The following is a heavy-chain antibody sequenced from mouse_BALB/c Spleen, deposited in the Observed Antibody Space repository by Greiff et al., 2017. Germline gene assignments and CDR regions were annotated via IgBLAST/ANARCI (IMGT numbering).Heavy chain of an antibody. Sequence: VQGVESGPGLVAPSQSLSITCTVSGFSLTGYGVNWVRQPPGKGLEWLGMIWGDGSTDYNSALKSRLSISKDNSKSQVFLKMNSLQTDDTARYYCAREDSSGSTAYWGQGTLVTVSA. D-gene: IGHD3-2*01. J-gene: IGHJ3*01. CDR2: IWGDGST. CDR3: AREDSSGSTAY. V-gene: IGHV2-6-7*01. CDR1: GFSLTGYG.